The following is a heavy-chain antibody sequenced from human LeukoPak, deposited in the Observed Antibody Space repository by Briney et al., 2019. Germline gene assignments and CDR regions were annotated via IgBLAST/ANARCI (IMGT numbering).Heavy chain of an antibody. V-gene: IGHV3-74*01. CDR1: GFTFSRYW. J-gene: IGHJ1*01. D-gene: IGHD6-13*01. CDR3: AKPPPGYSSKRDPEYFQH. Sequence: PGGSLRLSCAASGFTFSRYWMHWVRQAPGKGLVWVSRIKSDGSSTHYADSVKGRFTISRDNSKNTLYLQMNSLRAEDTAVYYCAKPPPGYSSKRDPEYFQHWGQGTLVTVSS. CDR2: IKSDGSST.